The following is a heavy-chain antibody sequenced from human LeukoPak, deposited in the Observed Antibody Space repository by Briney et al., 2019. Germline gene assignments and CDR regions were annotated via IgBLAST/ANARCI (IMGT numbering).Heavy chain of an antibody. V-gene: IGHV3-74*01. J-gene: IGHJ5*02. D-gene: IGHD3-22*01. CDR3: ARGYYDSSGYFKVGYNWFDP. CDR2: INSDRSST. Sequence: GGSLRLSYAASGFTFSSYWMHWVRQAPGKGLVWVSRINSDRSSTSYADSVKGRFTISRDNAKNTLYLQMNSLRAEDTAVYYCARGYYDSSGYFKVGYNWFDPWGQGTLVTVSS. CDR1: GFTFSSYW.